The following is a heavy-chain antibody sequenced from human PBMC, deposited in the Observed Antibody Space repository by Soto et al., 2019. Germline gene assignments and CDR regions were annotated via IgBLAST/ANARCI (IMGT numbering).Heavy chain of an antibody. CDR2: ISYDGSNK. J-gene: IGHJ6*02. D-gene: IGHD3-3*01. V-gene: IGHV3-30-3*01. CDR3: ARGFGLRYGTGLLFETYYYYGMDV. Sequence: GGSLRLSCAASGFTFSSYAMSWVRQAPGKGLEWVAVISYDGSNKYYADSVKGRFTISRDNSKNTLYLQMNSLRAEDTAVYYCARGFGLRYGTGLLFETYYYYGMDVWGQGTTVTVSS. CDR1: GFTFSSYA.